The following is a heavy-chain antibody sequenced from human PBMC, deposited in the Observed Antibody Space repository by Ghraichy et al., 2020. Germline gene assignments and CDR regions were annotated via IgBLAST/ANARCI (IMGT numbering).Heavy chain of an antibody. D-gene: IGHD3-10*01. CDR2: MSGSGGST. CDR1: EFTFSSYA. Sequence: GESMNISCAASEFTFSSYAMSWVRQAPGKGLEWVSAMSGSGGSTYYADSVKGRFTISREISKNTLYLQMNSLRAEDTAVYYCTAMVRGLIITACFDYWGQGTLVTVSS. CDR3: TAMVRGLIITACFDY. J-gene: IGHJ4*02. V-gene: IGHV3-23*01.